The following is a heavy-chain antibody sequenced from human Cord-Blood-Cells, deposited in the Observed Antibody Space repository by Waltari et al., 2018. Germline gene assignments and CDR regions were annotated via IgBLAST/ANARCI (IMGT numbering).Heavy chain of an antibody. CDR3: AGEGSPYYDFWSGYYNWFDP. J-gene: IGHJ5*02. V-gene: IGHV1-18*04. CDR2: ISAYNGNT. D-gene: IGHD3-3*01. CDR1: GYTFTSYG. Sequence: QVQLVQSGAEVKKPGASVKVSCKASGYTFTSYGISWVRQAPGQGLEWMGWISAYNGNTNYAQKLQGRVTMTTDTSTSTAYMELRSLRSDDTAVYYCAGEGSPYYDFWSGYYNWFDPWGQGTLVTVSS.